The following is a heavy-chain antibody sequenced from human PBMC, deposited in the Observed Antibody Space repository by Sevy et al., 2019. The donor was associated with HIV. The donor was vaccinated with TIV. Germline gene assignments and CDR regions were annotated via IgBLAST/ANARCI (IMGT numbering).Heavy chain of an antibody. J-gene: IGHJ5*02. CDR1: GFSFGSYA. Sequence: GGSLRLSCAASGFSFGSYAMTWVRQAPGKGLEWVSIISGGGESTSYADSVRGRFTISRDNSKNTLFLQMNNLRAEDTAIYYCAKVPNYYGSGTYYTHNWFDPWGHGTLVTVSS. V-gene: IGHV3-23*01. CDR2: ISGGGEST. D-gene: IGHD3-10*01. CDR3: AKVPNYYGSGTYYTHNWFDP.